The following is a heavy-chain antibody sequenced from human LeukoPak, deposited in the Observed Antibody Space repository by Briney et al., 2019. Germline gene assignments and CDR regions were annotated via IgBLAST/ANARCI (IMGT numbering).Heavy chain of an antibody. J-gene: IGHJ4*02. Sequence: ASVKVSCKASGYTFTGYYMHWARQAPGQGLEWMGRINPNSGGTNHAQKFQGRVTMTRDTSISTAYMELSRLRSDDTAVYYCARERSGIVVVTAPFDYWGQGTLVTVSS. D-gene: IGHD2-21*02. CDR3: ARERSGIVVVTAPFDY. CDR2: INPNSGGT. V-gene: IGHV1-2*06. CDR1: GYTFTGYY.